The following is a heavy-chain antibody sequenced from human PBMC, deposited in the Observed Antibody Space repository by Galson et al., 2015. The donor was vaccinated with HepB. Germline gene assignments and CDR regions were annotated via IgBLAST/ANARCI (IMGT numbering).Heavy chain of an antibody. D-gene: IGHD6-13*01. CDR3: ARAFSSWYENWFDP. V-gene: IGHV4-34*01. CDR2: INHSGST. Sequence: SETLSLTCAVYGGSFSGYYWSWIRQPPGKGLEWIGEINHSGSTNYNPSLKSRVTISVDTSKNQFSLKLSSVTAADTAVYYCARAFSSWYENWFDPWGQGTLVTVSS. J-gene: IGHJ5*02. CDR1: GGSFSGYY.